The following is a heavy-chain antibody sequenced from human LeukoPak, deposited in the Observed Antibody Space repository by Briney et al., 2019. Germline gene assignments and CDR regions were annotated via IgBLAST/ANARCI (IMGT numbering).Heavy chain of an antibody. V-gene: IGHV4-61*05. Sequence: SETLSLTCSVSGGSISTSSYYWGWIRQPPGKGLEWIGYIYYSGSTNYNPSLKSRVTISVDKSKNQFSLKLSSVTAADTAVYYCATRNYYDSTGYYNNWGQGTLVTVSS. CDR1: GGSISTSSYY. CDR2: IYYSGST. CDR3: ATRNYYDSTGYYNN. D-gene: IGHD3-22*01. J-gene: IGHJ4*02.